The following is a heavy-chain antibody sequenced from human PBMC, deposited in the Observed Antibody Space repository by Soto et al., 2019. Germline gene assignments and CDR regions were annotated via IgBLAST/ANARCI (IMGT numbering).Heavy chain of an antibody. Sequence: GGSLRLSCAASGFTVSSNYMSWVRQAPGKGLEWVSVIYSCGSTSYADSVKGRFTIYRDNSKKTLYLQRNSLGAEDTAVYYCVYCSSTSWVRDYYYYMDVWGKGTTVTVSS. D-gene: IGHD2-2*01. CDR1: GFTVSSNY. V-gene: IGHV3-66*01. J-gene: IGHJ6*03. CDR3: VYCSSTSWVRDYYYYMDV. CDR2: IYSCGST.